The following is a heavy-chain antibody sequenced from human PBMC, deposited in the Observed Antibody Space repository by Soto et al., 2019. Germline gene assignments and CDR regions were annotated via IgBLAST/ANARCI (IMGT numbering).Heavy chain of an antibody. Sequence: GEYLKISCKGSGYSFTSYWIGWVRQMPGKGLEWMGIIYPGDSDTRYSPSFQGQVTISADKSISTAYLQWSSLKASDTAMYYCARLGYDFWSGYNYYYYGMDVWGQGTTVTVSS. J-gene: IGHJ6*02. CDR3: ARLGYDFWSGYNYYYYGMDV. D-gene: IGHD3-3*01. CDR1: GYSFTSYW. CDR2: IYPGDSDT. V-gene: IGHV5-51*01.